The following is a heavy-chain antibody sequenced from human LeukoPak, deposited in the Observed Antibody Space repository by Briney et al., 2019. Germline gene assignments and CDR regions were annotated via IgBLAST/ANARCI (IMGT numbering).Heavy chain of an antibody. CDR1: GYTFTSYY. V-gene: IGHV1-46*01. CDR3: ARVPPYYYDSSGYRIDY. CDR2: INPSGGST. D-gene: IGHD3-22*01. J-gene: IGHJ4*02. Sequence: ASVKVSCKASGYTFTSYYMHWVRQAPGQGLEWMGIINPSGGSTSYAQKFQGRVTMTRDMSTSTVYMELSSLRSEDTAVYYCARVPPYYYDSSGYRIDYWGQGTLVTVSS.